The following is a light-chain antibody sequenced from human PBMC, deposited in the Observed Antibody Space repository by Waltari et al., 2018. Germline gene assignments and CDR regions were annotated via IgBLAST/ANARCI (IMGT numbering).Light chain of an antibody. V-gene: IGLV2-14*01. CDR1: SSDDGGYNH. CDR2: DVS. J-gene: IGLJ3*02. CDR3: CSFTSRSTWV. Sequence: QSALPQPASVSGSPGQSITISCTGTSSDDGGYNHVSWYQQHPGKVPKLLIFDVSNRPSGVSNRFSGSKSGNTASLTISGLQAEDESDYYCCSFTSRSTWVFGGGTKLTV.